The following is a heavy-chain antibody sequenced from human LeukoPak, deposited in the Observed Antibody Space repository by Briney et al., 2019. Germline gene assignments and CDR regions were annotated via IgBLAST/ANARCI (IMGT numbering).Heavy chain of an antibody. J-gene: IGHJ4*02. CDR2: ISGSGDNT. D-gene: IGHD5-18*01. CDR1: GFTFSSYA. V-gene: IGHV3-23*01. CDR3: ARDLAYSRLDY. Sequence: GGSLRLSCAASGFTFSSYAMSWVRQVPGKGLEWVSVISGSGDNTYYADSVKGRFTISRDNSKNMLYLQMNSLRVEDTAFYYCARDLAYSRLDYWGQGMLVTVSS.